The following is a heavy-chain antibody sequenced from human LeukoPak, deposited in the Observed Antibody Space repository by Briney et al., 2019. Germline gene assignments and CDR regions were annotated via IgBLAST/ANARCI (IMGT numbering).Heavy chain of an antibody. CDR2: ISSNGGST. D-gene: IGHD6-13*01. CDR1: GFTFSSYA. Sequence: AGGSLRLSCAASGFTFSSYAMHWVRQAPGKGLEYVSAISSNGGSTYYANSVKGRFTISRDNSKNTLYLQMGSLRAEDTAVYYCARGSYSSSWKTFDYWGQGTLVTVSS. V-gene: IGHV3-64*01. J-gene: IGHJ4*02. CDR3: ARGSYSSSWKTFDY.